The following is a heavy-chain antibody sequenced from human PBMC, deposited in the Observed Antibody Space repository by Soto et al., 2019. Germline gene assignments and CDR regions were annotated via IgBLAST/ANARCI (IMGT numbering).Heavy chain of an antibody. Sequence: SETLSLTCTVSGGSISSYYWSWIRQSPGKGLEWIGYIYYSGSTKYNPSLKSRVTISVDTSKNQFSLKLSSVTAADTAAYYCARGRGDTAMAWYYWGQGTLVTVS. D-gene: IGHD5-18*01. J-gene: IGHJ4*02. V-gene: IGHV4-59*01. CDR2: IYYSGST. CDR3: ARGRGDTAMAWYY. CDR1: GGSISSYY.